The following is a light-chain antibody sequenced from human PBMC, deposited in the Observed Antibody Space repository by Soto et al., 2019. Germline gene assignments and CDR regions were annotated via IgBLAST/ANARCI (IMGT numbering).Light chain of an antibody. CDR2: AAS. V-gene: IGKV1-39*01. J-gene: IGKJ2*01. CDR3: GQSYSVQLYT. CDR1: QAISTY. Sequence: DIQMTQSPSSLSASVGDRVTITCRASQAISTYLNWYQQKPGRAPELLIYAASSLQSGVPSRLSGSGSGTDFSLTITSLQPEDSATYYCGQSYSVQLYTFGQGTKVVIK.